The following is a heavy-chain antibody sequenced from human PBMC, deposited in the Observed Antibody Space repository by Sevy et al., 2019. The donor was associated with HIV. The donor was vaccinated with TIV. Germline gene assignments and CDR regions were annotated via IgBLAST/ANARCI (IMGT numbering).Heavy chain of an antibody. CDR1: GFSFSTYG. CDR2: IWYDGSKK. J-gene: IGHJ4*02. CDR3: ARERDENSSGWSVPFDN. D-gene: IGHD6-19*01. V-gene: IGHV3-33*01. Sequence: GGSLRLSCATSGFSFSTYGMHWVRQAPGKGLEWVAGIWYDGSKKQYADSVKGRFTISRDTSKNTMFLQMNSLRVEDTDLFYCARERDENSSGWSVPFDNWGQGTLVTVSS.